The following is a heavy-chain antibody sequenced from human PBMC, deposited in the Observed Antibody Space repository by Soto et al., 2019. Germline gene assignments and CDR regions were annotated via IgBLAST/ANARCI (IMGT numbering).Heavy chain of an antibody. CDR2: FDPEDGET. CDR1: GYTKTVYL. D-gene: IGHD3-10*01. J-gene: IGHJ4*02. V-gene: IGHV1-24*01. Sequence: LNGDCKISGYTKTVYLGDCRRMTTGKGLEWMGGFDPEDGETIYAQKFQGRVTMTEDTSTDTAYMELSSLRSEDTAVYYCATAVGSGPGYYFDYWGQGTLVPVSS. CDR3: ATAVGSGPGYYFDY.